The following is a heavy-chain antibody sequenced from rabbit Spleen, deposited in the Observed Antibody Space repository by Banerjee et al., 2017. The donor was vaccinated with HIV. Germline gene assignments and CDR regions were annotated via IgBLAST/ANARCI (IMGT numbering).Heavy chain of an antibody. Sequence: QQLEESGGDLVKPGASLTLTCTASGVSFSVSSYMCWVRQAPGKGLEWIACIDAGSSDFTYFASWAKGRFTMSKTSSTTVTLQMTSLTGADTATYFCARDLAGVIGWNFNLWGPGTLVTVS. V-gene: IGHV1S40*01. J-gene: IGHJ4*01. CDR2: IDAGSSDFT. D-gene: IGHD4-1*01. CDR3: ARDLAGVIGWNFNL. CDR1: GVSFSVSSY.